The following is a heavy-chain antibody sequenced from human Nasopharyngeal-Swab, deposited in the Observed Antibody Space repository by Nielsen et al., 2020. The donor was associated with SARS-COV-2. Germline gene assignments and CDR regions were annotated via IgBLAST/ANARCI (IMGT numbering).Heavy chain of an antibody. J-gene: IGHJ6*02. Sequence: GESLKISCAASGFTFSSYEMNWVRQAPGKGLEWVSYISSSGSTIYYADSVKGRFTISRDNAKNSLYLQMNSLRAEDTVVYYCARGSSEYYYYGMDVWGQGTTVTVSS. V-gene: IGHV3-48*03. D-gene: IGHD3-10*01. CDR1: GFTFSSYE. CDR2: ISSSGSTI. CDR3: ARGSSEYYYYGMDV.